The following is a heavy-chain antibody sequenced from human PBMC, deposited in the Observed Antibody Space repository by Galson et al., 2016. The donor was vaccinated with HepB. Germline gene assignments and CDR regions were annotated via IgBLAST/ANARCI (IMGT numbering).Heavy chain of an antibody. CDR3: VRALSSTWPALDR. D-gene: IGHD2-15*01. Sequence: SLRLSCAASGFTFSNHWMHWVRQPPGKGLVWVSRINSDGFITRYADSVKGRCTISRDSAKNTLSLEINSLRAEDTAVYYCVRALSSTWPALDRWGQGTLVTVSS. CDR1: GFTFSNHW. V-gene: IGHV3-74*01. CDR2: INSDGFIT. J-gene: IGHJ5*02.